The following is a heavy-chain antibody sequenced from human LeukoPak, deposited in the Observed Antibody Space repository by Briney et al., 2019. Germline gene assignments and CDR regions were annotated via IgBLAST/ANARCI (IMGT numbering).Heavy chain of an antibody. Sequence: GASVKVSCKASGYTFTSYDISWVRQAPGQGLEWMGWISAYNGNTNYAQILQGRVTMTTDTSTNTAYMELRSLRSGDTAVYYCARELHYDFWSGYSTPRYYFDYWGQGTLVTVSS. D-gene: IGHD3-3*01. CDR1: GYTFTSYD. CDR2: ISAYNGNT. CDR3: ARELHYDFWSGYSTPRYYFDY. V-gene: IGHV1-18*01. J-gene: IGHJ4*02.